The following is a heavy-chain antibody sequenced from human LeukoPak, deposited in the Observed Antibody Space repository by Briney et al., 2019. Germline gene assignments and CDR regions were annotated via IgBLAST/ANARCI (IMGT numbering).Heavy chain of an antibody. CDR3: ARDNEEYYYDSSGYHTRWFDP. Sequence: GALVKVSCKASGYTFTGYYMHWGRQAPGQGLEWMGWINPNSGGTNYAQKFQGRVTMTRDTSISTAYMELSRLRSDDTAVYYCARDNEEYYYDSSGYHTRWFDPWGQGTLVTVSS. J-gene: IGHJ5*02. D-gene: IGHD3-22*01. CDR2: INPNSGGT. V-gene: IGHV1-2*02. CDR1: GYTFTGYY.